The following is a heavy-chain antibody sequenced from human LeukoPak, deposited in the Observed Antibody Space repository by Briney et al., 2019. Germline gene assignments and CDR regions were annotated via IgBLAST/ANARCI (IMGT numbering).Heavy chain of an antibody. CDR2: IYPGDSDT. Sequence: GESLKISCKGSGYSFTNYWIGWVRQMPGKGLEWMGIIYPGDSDTRYSPSFQGQVTISVDKSISTAYLQWSSLKASDTAMHYCAKWEGYYGSGISYYYMDVWGKGTTVTVSS. V-gene: IGHV5-51*01. CDR1: GYSFTNYW. D-gene: IGHD3-10*01. J-gene: IGHJ6*03. CDR3: AKWEGYYGSGISYYYMDV.